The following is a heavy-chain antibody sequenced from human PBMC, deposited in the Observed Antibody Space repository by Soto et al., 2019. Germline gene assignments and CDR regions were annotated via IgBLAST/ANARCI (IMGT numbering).Heavy chain of an antibody. CDR3: ARDSWELPRGAFDI. V-gene: IGHV3-33*01. J-gene: IGHJ3*02. CDR2: IWYDGSNK. Sequence: GGSLRLSCAASGFTCSSYGMHWVRQAPGKGLEWVAVIWYDGSNKYYADSVKGRFTISRDNSKNTLYLQMNSLRAEDTAVYYCARDSWELPRGAFDIWGQGTMVTVSS. D-gene: IGHD1-26*01. CDR1: GFTCSSYG.